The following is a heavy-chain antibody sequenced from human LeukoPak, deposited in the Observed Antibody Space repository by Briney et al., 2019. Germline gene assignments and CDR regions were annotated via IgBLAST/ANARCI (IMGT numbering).Heavy chain of an antibody. J-gene: IGHJ4*02. CDR1: GYSFTSYW. Sequence: GESLKISCKGSGYSFTSYWIGWVRQMPGKGLEWMGIIYPGDSDTRYSPSFQGQVTISADKSISTAYLQWSSLKASDTAMYYCASSPSPGMMATITGGFDYWGQGTLVTVSS. D-gene: IGHD5-24*01. CDR3: ASSPSPGMMATITGGFDY. CDR2: IYPGDSDT. V-gene: IGHV5-51*01.